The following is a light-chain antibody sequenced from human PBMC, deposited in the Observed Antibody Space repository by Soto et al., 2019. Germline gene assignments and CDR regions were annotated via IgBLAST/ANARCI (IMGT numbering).Light chain of an antibody. CDR3: CSYTDSSNYV. Sequence: QLVLTQPRSVSGSPGQSVTISCTGTSSDIGSYDYVSWYQQYPGKAPKVIIYDVTRRPSGVPDRFSGSKSGNTASLTISGIQAEDEADYYCCSYTDSSNYVFGTGTKLTVL. CDR1: SSDIGSYDY. J-gene: IGLJ1*01. V-gene: IGLV2-11*01. CDR2: DVT.